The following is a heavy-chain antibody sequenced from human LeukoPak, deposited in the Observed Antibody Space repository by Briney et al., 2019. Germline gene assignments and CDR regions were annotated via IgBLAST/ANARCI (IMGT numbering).Heavy chain of an antibody. CDR3: ARGSYYYDFWSGYYQWLGY. J-gene: IGHJ4*02. V-gene: IGHV1-8*03. Sequence: ASVKVSCKASGYTFTSYDINWVRQAAGQGLEWMGWMNPNSGNTGYAQKFQGRVTITRNTSISTAYMELSSLRSEDTAVYYCARGSYYYDFWSGYYQWLGYCGQGTLVTVSS. CDR2: MNPNSGNT. D-gene: IGHD3-3*01. CDR1: GYTFTSYD.